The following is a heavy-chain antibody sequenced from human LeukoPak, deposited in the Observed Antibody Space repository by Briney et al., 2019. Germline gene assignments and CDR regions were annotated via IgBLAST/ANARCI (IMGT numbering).Heavy chain of an antibody. CDR3: AKGWYCSSTSCQTSNWFDP. CDR1: GFTFSDYY. V-gene: IGHV3-11*01. CDR2: ISSSGTTI. D-gene: IGHD2-2*01. J-gene: IGHJ5*02. Sequence: GGSLRLSCAASGFTFSDYYMSWIRQAPGKGLEWVSYISSSGTTIYYADSVKGRFTISRDNSKNTLYLQMNSLRAEDTAVYYCAKGWYCSSTSCQTSNWFDPWGQGTLVTVSS.